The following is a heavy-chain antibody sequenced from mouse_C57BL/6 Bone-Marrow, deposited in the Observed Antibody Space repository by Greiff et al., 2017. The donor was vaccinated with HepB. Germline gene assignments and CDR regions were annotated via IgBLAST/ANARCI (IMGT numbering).Heavy chain of an antibody. CDR2: IYPRSGNT. D-gene: IGHD1-1*01. J-gene: IGHJ2*01. CDR1: GYTFTSYG. V-gene: IGHV1-81*01. Sequence: VQLQQSGAELARPGASVKLSCKASGYTFTSYGISWVKQRPGQGLEWIGEIYPRSGNTYYNEKFKGKATLTADKSSSTAYMELRSLTSEDSAVYFCALTTPFDDWGQGTTLTVSS. CDR3: ALTTPFDD.